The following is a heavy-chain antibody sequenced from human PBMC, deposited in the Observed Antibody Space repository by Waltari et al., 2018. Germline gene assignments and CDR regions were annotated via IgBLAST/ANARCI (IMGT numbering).Heavy chain of an antibody. Sequence: QLQLQESGPGLVKPSEALSLTCTVSGGSTRSVSHYWGWIRQPPGEGLKWIGNIYHSGTTYSNPSLKSRITMSVDTSKNQFSLRLRSVTAADTAVYYCARSGNYDILTGYSPDAFDVWGQGTMVTVSS. CDR2: IYHSGTT. CDR3: ARSGNYDILTGYSPDAFDV. D-gene: IGHD3-9*01. V-gene: IGHV4-39*01. J-gene: IGHJ3*01. CDR1: GGSTRSVSHY.